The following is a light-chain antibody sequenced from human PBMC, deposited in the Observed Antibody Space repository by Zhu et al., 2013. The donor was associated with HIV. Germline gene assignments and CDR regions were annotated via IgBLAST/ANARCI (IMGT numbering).Light chain of an antibody. CDR1: DSDVGVYDY. CDR3: SSYTGRSTLVI. CDR2: DVT. V-gene: IGLV2-14*03. Sequence: QSALTQPASMSESLGQSITIPCTGTDSDVGVYDYVSWYQVYPGKAPRLILYDVTDRPSGVSNRFSGSKSGNTASLTISGLQPEDEAEYFCSSYTGRSTLVIFGGGTKVTVL. J-gene: IGLJ2*01.